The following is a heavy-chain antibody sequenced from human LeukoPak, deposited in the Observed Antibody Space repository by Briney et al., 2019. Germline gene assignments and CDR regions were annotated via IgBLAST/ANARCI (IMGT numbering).Heavy chain of an antibody. D-gene: IGHD2-21*01. Sequence: GGSLRLSCAASGFTFSSYSMNWVRQAPGKGLEWVSSISSSSYIYYADSVKGRFTISRDNANNSLYLQMNSLRAEDTAVYYCARDHDWSFDYWGQGALVTVSS. CDR2: ISSSSYI. CDR3: ARDHDWSFDY. J-gene: IGHJ4*02. V-gene: IGHV3-21*01. CDR1: GFTFSSYS.